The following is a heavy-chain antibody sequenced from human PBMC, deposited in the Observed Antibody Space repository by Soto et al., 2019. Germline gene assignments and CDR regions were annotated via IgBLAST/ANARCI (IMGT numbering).Heavy chain of an antibody. CDR3: AKVILAYYGFWSALPVFAY. V-gene: IGHV3-23*01. Sequence: GLEWVSTISGSGGSTYYADSVKGRFTISRDNSKNTLYLQMNSLRAEDTAVYYCAKVILAYYGFWSALPVFAYWG. CDR2: ISGSGGST. D-gene: IGHD3-3*01. J-gene: IGHJ4*01.